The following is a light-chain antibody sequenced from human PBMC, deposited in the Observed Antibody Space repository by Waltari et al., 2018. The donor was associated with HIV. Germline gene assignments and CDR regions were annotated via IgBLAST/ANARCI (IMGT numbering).Light chain of an antibody. CDR3: QQYNNWPPLT. CDR2: GAS. J-gene: IGKJ4*01. V-gene: IGKV3D-15*01. Sequence: EILMTQSPATLSVSPGERATLSCRTSQSVSNNLAWYQQRPGKAPRIIIYGASTRATGIPARFSGSGSGTEFTLTISSLESEDFAVYYCQQYNNWPPLTFGGGTKVEIK. CDR1: QSVSNN.